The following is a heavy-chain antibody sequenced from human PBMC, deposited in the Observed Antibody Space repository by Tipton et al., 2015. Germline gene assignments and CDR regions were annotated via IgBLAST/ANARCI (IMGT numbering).Heavy chain of an antibody. D-gene: IGHD3-16*01. Sequence: TLSLTCAVSGGSVSSSSYYWGWIRQPPGKGLEWIGTIYYTGSTSYNPSLKSRVTISVDSSTNQFFLILSSVTAADTAVYYCARIRGRYVMDSWGQGSLVSVSS. CDR1: GGSVSSSSYY. CDR2: IYYTGST. J-gene: IGHJ4*02. V-gene: IGHV4-39*07. CDR3: ARIRGRYVMDS.